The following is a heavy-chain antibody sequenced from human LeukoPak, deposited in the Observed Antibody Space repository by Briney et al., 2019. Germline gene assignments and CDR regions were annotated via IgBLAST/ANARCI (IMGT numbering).Heavy chain of an antibody. CDR2: ISSSSTI. CDR3: ARIAYGEYYFDY. J-gene: IGHJ4*02. CDR1: GFTFSSYR. D-gene: IGHD4-17*01. Sequence: GGSLRLSCAASGFTFSSYRMNWVRQAPGKGLEWISYISSSSTIYYADSVKGRFTISRDNARNSLYLQMNSLRAEDTAVYYCARIAYGEYYFDYWGQGTLVTVSS. V-gene: IGHV3-48*04.